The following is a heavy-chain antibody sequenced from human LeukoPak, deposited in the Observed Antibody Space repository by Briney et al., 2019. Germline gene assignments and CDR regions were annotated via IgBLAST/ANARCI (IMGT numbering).Heavy chain of an antibody. D-gene: IGHD2-8*01. CDR1: EFSVGSNY. Sequence: PGGSLRLSCAASEFSVGSNYMTWVRQPPGKGLEWIGSIYYSGNTYYNASLKSQVSISIDTSKNQFSLNLSSVTAADTAVYYCARELYTNPIYWYFDLWGRGTVVTVSS. J-gene: IGHJ2*01. CDR3: ARELYTNPIYWYFDL. V-gene: IGHV4-59*02. CDR2: IYYSGNT.